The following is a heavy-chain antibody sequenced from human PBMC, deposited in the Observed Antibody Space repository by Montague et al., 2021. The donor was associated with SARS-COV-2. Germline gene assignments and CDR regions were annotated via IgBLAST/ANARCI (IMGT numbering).Heavy chain of an antibody. J-gene: IGHJ6*02. Sequence: QSGAEVKKLGESLKISCKGSGYSFTSYWIGWVRQMPGKGLEWMGIIYPGDSDTRYSPSFQGQVTISADKSISTAYLQWSSLKASDTAMYYCARHVGITMVRGVIISDYYYGMDVWGQGTTVTVSS. V-gene: IGHV5-51*01. CDR1: GYSFTSYW. CDR3: ARHVGITMVRGVIISDYYYGMDV. CDR2: IYPGDSDT. D-gene: IGHD3-10*01.